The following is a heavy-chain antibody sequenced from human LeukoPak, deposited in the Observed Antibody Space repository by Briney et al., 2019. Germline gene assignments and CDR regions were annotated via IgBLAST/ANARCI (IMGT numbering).Heavy chain of an antibody. Sequence: GGSLRLSCAASGFTFSDYYMSWIRQAPGKGLEWVSYISSSGSTIYYADSVKGRFTISRDNAKNSLYLQMNSLRAEDTAVYYCASTEPSTIFGVVTDYWGQGTLVTVSS. D-gene: IGHD3-3*01. J-gene: IGHJ4*02. CDR2: ISSSGSTI. V-gene: IGHV3-11*01. CDR1: GFTFSDYY. CDR3: ASTEPSTIFGVVTDY.